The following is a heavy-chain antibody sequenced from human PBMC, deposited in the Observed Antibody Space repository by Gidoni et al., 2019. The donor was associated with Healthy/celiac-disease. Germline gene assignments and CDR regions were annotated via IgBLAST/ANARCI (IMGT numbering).Heavy chain of an antibody. CDR3: ARGMARYELDY. CDR2: ISSSSSYI. D-gene: IGHD3-16*01. V-gene: IGHV3-21*01. CDR1: GFTFSSYS. J-gene: IGHJ4*02. Sequence: EVQLVESGGGLVKPGGSRRLSCAASGFTFSSYSMNWVRQAPGKGLEGVSSISSSSSYIYYADSVKGRFTISRDNAKNSLYLQMNSLRAEDTAVYYCARGMARYELDYWGQGTLVTVSS.